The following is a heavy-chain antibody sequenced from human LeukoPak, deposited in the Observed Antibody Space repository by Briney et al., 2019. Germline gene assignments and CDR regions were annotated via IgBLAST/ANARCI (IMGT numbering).Heavy chain of an antibody. CDR3: ARHMTTANNWFDP. J-gene: IGHJ5*02. D-gene: IGHD4-17*01. CDR2: INPNSGGT. Sequence: ASVKVSCKASGYTFTGYYMHWVRQAPGQGLECMGWINPNSGGTNYEQKFQGRVIMTRDTSISTAYMELSRLRFDDTAVYYCARHMTTANNWFDPWGQGTLVTVSS. CDR1: GYTFTGYY. V-gene: IGHV1-2*02.